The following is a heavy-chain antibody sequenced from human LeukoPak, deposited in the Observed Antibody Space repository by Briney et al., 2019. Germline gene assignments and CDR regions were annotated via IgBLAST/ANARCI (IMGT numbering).Heavy chain of an antibody. J-gene: IGHJ4*02. CDR1: GGSISSSSYY. CDR2: IYYSGST. D-gene: IGHD1-26*01. V-gene: IGHV4-39*01. CDR3: ARNLIVGATPDYFDY. Sequence: SETLSLXCTVSGGSISSSSYYWGWIRQPPGKGLEWIGSIYYSGSTYYNPSLKSRVTISVDTSKNQFSLKLSSVTAADTAVYYCARNLIVGATPDYFDYWGQGTLVTVSS.